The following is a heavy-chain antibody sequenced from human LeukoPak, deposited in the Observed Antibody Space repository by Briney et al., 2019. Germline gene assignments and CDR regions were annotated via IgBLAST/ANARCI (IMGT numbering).Heavy chain of an antibody. D-gene: IGHD6-6*01. J-gene: IGHJ4*02. Sequence: GGSLRLSCAASGVTFSRYGMHWVRQAPGKGLEWVAFIRYDGSNKYYADSVKGRFTISRDNSNNTLYLQMNSLRAEDTAVYYCAKNYRHSISSLYFDYWGQGTLVTVSS. V-gene: IGHV3-30*02. CDR3: AKNYRHSISSLYFDY. CDR2: IRYDGSNK. CDR1: GVTFSRYG.